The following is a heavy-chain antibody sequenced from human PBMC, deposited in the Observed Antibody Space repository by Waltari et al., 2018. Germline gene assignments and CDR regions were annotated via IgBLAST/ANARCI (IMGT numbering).Heavy chain of an antibody. D-gene: IGHD2-2*02. CDR2: IWFDGSDK. V-gene: IGHV3-30*02. CDR3: AKDAFGNTYLDF. Sequence: QVNLVESGGGVVTPGGSLRRSQDTSGFTFRNFGMHWVRQAPGKGLEWVALIWFDGSDKFYADSVRGRFTISRDNSARTLYLDMDSLRLDDTAMYYCAKDAFGNTYLDFWGQGTLVTVSS. J-gene: IGHJ4*02. CDR1: GFTFRNFG.